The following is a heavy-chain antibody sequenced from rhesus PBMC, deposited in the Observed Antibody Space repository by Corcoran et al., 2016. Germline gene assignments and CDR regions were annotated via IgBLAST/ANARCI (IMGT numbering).Heavy chain of an antibody. Sequence: QLQLQESGPGLVKPSETLSVTCAVSGGSISSSYWSWIRQAPGKGLEWIGYIYVSGSSTNYNPSLKSRVALSVDTSKNQLSLKLSAVTAAGTAVYYCAGPYSSGWSFFDYWGQGVLVTVSS. CDR3: AGPYSSGWSFFDY. J-gene: IGHJ4*01. V-gene: IGHV4-169*01. CDR1: GGSISSSY. D-gene: IGHD6S26*01. CDR2: IYVSGSST.